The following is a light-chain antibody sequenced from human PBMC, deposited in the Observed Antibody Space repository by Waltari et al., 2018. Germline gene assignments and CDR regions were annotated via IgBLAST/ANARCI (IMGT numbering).Light chain of an antibody. CDR1: QSVGTS. V-gene: IGKV3-11*01. J-gene: IGKJ1*01. CDR3: QQRNTWPST. Sequence: EIFLTQSPATLSVSAGERAALSCRASQSVGTSLAWYQHRTGQAPRLLIYEASKRAAGIPARFSGSGSGTDFTLAIDTLEPEDFAVYYCQQRNTWPSTFGQGTKVEI. CDR2: EAS.